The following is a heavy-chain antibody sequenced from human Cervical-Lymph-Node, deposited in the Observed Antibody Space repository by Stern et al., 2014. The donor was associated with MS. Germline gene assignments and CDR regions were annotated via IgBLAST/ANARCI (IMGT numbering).Heavy chain of an antibody. Sequence: VQLLESGPGLVKPSGTLSLTCAVSGGSITRANWWTWVRQTPGKGLEWIGEIYHSGNTNYNPSLKSRVTISMDKSKNYFSLKLNSVTAADTAVYYCARAPYFYGSGSFGWGQGILVTVSS. J-gene: IGHJ4*02. V-gene: IGHV4-4*02. D-gene: IGHD3-10*01. CDR3: ARAPYFYGSGSFG. CDR1: GGSITRANW. CDR2: IYHSGNT.